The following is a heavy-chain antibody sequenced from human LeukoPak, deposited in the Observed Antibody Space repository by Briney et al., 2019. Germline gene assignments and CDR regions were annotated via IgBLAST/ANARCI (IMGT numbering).Heavy chain of an antibody. CDR2: ISGSGGST. D-gene: IGHD3-22*01. J-gene: IGHJ4*02. Sequence: PGGSLRLSCTASGFTSSSYAISWVRQAPGKGLEGVSTISGSGGSTFYADSVRGRFTISRDNSKNTLYLQMNSLRAEDTAVYYCAKVYDSSGYDMYFDYWGQGTLVTVSS. V-gene: IGHV3-23*01. CDR1: GFTSSSYA. CDR3: AKVYDSSGYDMYFDY.